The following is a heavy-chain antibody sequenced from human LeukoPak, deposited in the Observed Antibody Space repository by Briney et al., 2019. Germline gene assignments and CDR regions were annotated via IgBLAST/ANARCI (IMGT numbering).Heavy chain of an antibody. J-gene: IGHJ5*02. V-gene: IGHV1-69*05. Sequence: WASVKVSCKASGYTFTSYGISWVRQAPGQGLEWMGGIIPILGTANYAQKFQGRVTITTDESTSTAYMELSSLRSEDTAVYYCARSGSGYYHWFDPWGQGTLVTVSS. D-gene: IGHD3-22*01. CDR2: IIPILGTA. CDR3: ARSGSGYYHWFDP. CDR1: GYTFTSYG.